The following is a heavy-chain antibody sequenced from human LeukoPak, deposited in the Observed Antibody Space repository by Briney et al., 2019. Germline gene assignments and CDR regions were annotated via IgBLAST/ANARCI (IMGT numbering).Heavy chain of an antibody. CDR3: ARCLATGGRVSFDY. D-gene: IGHD6-13*01. Sequence: SETLSLTCTVSGGSVSSGTFDWSWIRQPPGKGLEWIGSVHSSGNTNYAPSLNSRVTLSVDTSKNQFSLNLSSVTAADTAVYYCARCLATGGRVSFDYWGQGTLVTVSS. V-gene: IGHV4-39*01. CDR1: GGSVSSGTFD. CDR2: VHSSGNT. J-gene: IGHJ4*02.